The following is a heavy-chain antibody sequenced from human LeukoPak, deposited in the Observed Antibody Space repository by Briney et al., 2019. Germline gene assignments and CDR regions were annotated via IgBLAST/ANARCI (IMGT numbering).Heavy chain of an antibody. J-gene: IGHJ4*02. D-gene: IGHD2-15*01. Sequence: GGSLTLSCAASGFTFSSYAMSRVRQAPGKGLEWVSTLSGSGASTSYADSVKGRFIISRDNSKNTLYLQMNSLRAEDTARYYCAKQKGYCSGGSCYYSDYWGQGTLVTVSS. V-gene: IGHV3-23*01. CDR1: GFTFSSYA. CDR2: LSGSGAST. CDR3: AKQKGYCSGGSCYYSDY.